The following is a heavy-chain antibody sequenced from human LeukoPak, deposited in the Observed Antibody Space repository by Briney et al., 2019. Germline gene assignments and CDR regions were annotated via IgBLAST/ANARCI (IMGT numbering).Heavy chain of an antibody. CDR1: GGSISGGDYY. D-gene: IGHD3-10*01. CDR2: IYYSGST. Sequence: PSETLSLTCTVSGGSISGGDYYWSWIRQHPGKGLEWIGYIYYSGSTYYNPSLKSRVTISVDTSKNQFSLKLSSVTAADTAVYYCARESVYGSGPYYYYGMDVWGQGTTVTVSS. CDR3: ARESVYGSGPYYYYGMDV. J-gene: IGHJ6*02. V-gene: IGHV4-31*03.